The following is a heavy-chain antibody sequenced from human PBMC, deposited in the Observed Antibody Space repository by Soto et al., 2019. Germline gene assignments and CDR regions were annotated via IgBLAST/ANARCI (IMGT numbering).Heavy chain of an antibody. D-gene: IGHD2-21*01. J-gene: IGHJ4*02. CDR1: GGSISSSSYY. CDR2: IYYSGST. V-gene: IGHV4-39*01. Sequence: QLQLQESGPGLVKPSETLSLTCTVSGGSISSSSYYWGWIRQPPGKGLEWIGSIYYSGSTYYNPSLKSRVTISVDTSKNQFSLKLSSVTAADTAVYYCASRGRDGYTIPMGPQNFDYWGQGTLVTVSS. CDR3: ASRGRDGYTIPMGPQNFDY.